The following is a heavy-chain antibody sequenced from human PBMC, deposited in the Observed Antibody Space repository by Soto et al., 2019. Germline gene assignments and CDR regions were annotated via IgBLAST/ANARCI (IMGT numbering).Heavy chain of an antibody. Sequence: PSETLSLTCTFSGGSISSYYWSWIRQPPGKGLEWIGYIYYSGSTNYNPSLKSRVTISVDTSKNQFSLKLSSVTAADTAVYYCARDISGDYYYYMDVWGKGTTVTVSS. D-gene: IGHD2-15*01. V-gene: IGHV4-59*01. CDR3: ARDISGDYYYYMDV. CDR1: GGSISSYY. CDR2: IYYSGST. J-gene: IGHJ6*03.